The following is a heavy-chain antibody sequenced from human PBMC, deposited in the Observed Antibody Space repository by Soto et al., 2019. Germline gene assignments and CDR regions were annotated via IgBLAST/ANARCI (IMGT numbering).Heavy chain of an antibody. CDR1: SVSVTSGGYY. CDR2: ISYSGTT. D-gene: IGHD1-26*01. Sequence: QVQLQESGPGLVEPSQTLSLTCTVSSVSVTSGGYYWTWIRQHPGKSLEWIGSISYSGTTYYNPSLKSRVTISVDTSENQFSLKLKSVTAADTAVYYCARARGTYSLIDFWGQGTLVTVSS. CDR3: ARARGTYSLIDF. V-gene: IGHV4-31*03. J-gene: IGHJ4*02.